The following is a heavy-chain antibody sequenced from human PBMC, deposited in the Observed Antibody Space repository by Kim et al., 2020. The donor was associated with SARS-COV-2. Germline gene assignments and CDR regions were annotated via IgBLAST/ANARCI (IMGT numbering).Heavy chain of an antibody. D-gene: IGHD1-26*01. Sequence: LKRRVTISVDTSKNQFSLKLSSVTAADTAVYYCARVSLVGYSGSSYYFDYWGQGTLVTVSS. CDR3: ARVSLVGYSGSSYYFDY. V-gene: IGHV4-31*02. J-gene: IGHJ4*02.